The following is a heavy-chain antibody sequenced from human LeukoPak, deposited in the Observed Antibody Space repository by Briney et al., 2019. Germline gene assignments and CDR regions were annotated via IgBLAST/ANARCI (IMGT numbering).Heavy chain of an antibody. CDR1: GFSLRRYA. Sequence: GGSLRLSCAASGFSLRRYAMQWVRQAPGKGLEWVAATSYDGTSELYADFVKGRFSISRDNSRNTLSLQMDTLRPEDTAIYYCERTKGLAGSYLDNWFDPWGQGTRVIVSS. V-gene: IGHV3-30*04. D-gene: IGHD1-26*01. CDR2: TSYDGTSE. CDR3: ERTKGLAGSYLDNWFDP. J-gene: IGHJ5*02.